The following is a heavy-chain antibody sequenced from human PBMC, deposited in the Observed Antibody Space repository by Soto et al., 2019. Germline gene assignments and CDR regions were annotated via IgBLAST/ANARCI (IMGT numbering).Heavy chain of an antibody. J-gene: IGHJ1*01. V-gene: IGHV4-34*01. CDR3: ARGVRGPQYSGGYPLPRSLSEYFQH. CDR1: GGSFSGYY. D-gene: IGHD1-26*01. Sequence: QVQLQQWGAGLLKPSETLSLTCAVYGGSFSGYYWSWIRQPPGKGLEWIGEINHSGSTNHNPSLKSRSTISVDTSEDQFSLRLSSVTAADTAVYYCARGVRGPQYSGGYPLPRSLSEYFQHWGQGTLVTVSS. CDR2: INHSGST.